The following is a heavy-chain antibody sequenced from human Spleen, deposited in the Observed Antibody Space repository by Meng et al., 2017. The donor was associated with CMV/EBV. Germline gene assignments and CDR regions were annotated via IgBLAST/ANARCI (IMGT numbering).Heavy chain of an antibody. CDR3: ARDAVRGVQLERTSDY. V-gene: IGHV1-18*01. CDR1: GYTFTSYG. CDR2: ISAYNGNT. J-gene: IGHJ4*02. Sequence: QGQRVQSGAEVKTPGASVKVSCKASGYTFTSYGISWVRQAPGQGLEWMGWISAYNGNTNYAQKLQGRVTMTTDTSTSTAYMELRSLRSDDTAVYYCARDAVRGVQLERTSDYWGQGTLVTVSS. D-gene: IGHD1-1*01.